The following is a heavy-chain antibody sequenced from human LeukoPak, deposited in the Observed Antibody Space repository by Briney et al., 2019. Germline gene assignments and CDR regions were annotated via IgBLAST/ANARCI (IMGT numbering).Heavy chain of an antibody. Sequence: SETLSLTCAVYGGSFSGYYWSWIRQPPGKGLEWIGEINHSGSTNYNPSLKSRVTISVDTSKNQFSLKLSSVTAADTAVYYCARSPVAGLNWFDPWGQGTLVTVSS. CDR2: INHSGST. J-gene: IGHJ5*02. D-gene: IGHD6-19*01. CDR1: GGSFSGYY. CDR3: ARSPVAGLNWFDP. V-gene: IGHV4-34*01.